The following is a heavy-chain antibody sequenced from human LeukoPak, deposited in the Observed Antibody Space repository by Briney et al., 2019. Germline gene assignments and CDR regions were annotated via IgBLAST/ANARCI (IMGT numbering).Heavy chain of an antibody. J-gene: IGHJ4*02. CDR3: AKEACGGRCVSDYFDY. D-gene: IGHD2-15*01. CDR2: ISYDGSTK. V-gene: IGHV3-30*18. Sequence: PGGSLRLSCAASGFTFSRFGIHWVRQSPGKGLEWVAVISYDGSTKYYVDSVKGRFTISRDNSKNTPYLQMNSLRAEDTAVYYCAKEACGGRCVSDYFDYWGQGTLVTVSS. CDR1: GFTFSRFG.